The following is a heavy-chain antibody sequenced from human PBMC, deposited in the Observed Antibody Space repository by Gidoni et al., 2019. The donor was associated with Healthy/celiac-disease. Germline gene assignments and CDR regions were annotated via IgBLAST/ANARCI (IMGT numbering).Heavy chain of an antibody. Sequence: EVRLLESGGGLVQPGASLSLSCASSGFPFSRYAMGWVRQAPGKGLEWVSAISGSGGNTYYADSVKGRFTSSRDNAKNTLYLQMNSLRAEDTAVYYCAKGVVPAAPFDYWGQGTLVTVSS. D-gene: IGHD2-2*01. J-gene: IGHJ4*02. V-gene: IGHV3-23*01. CDR3: AKGVVPAAPFDY. CDR2: ISGSGGNT. CDR1: GFPFSRYA.